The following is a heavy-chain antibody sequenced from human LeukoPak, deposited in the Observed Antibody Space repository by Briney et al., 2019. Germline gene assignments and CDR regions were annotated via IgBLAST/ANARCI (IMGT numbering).Heavy chain of an antibody. V-gene: IGHV4-61*02. CDR3: ARADRSGYFGNVVAFDI. D-gene: IGHD3-22*01. J-gene: IGHJ3*02. CDR2: IHISGST. Sequence: SETLSLTCTVSGGPINNGSYSWTWIRQPAGKGLEWIGRIHISGSTHYTPSLKSRVTISVDTSKNQFSLKLSSVTAADTAVYYCARADRSGYFGNVVAFDIWGQGTMVTVSS. CDR1: GGPINNGSYS.